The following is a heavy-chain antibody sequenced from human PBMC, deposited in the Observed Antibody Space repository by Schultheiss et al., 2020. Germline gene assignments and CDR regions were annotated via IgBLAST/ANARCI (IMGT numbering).Heavy chain of an antibody. CDR2: IGTAGDT. CDR1: GFTFSSYD. V-gene: IGHV3-13*01. J-gene: IGHJ4*02. D-gene: IGHD5-24*01. Sequence: GGSLRLSCAASGFTFSSYDMHWVRQATGKGLEWVSAIGTAGDTYYPGSVKGRFTISRDNAKNSLYLEMNSLRDEDTAVYFCVRAGEMATVFDYWGQGTLVTVSS. CDR3: VRAGEMATVFDY.